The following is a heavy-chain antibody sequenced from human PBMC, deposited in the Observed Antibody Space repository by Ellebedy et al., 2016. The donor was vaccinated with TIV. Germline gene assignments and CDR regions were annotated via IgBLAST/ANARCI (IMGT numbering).Heavy chain of an antibody. CDR2: IGGSGSTI. Sequence: GESLKISCVDSGFTFSDYYMSWIRQAPGKGLEWVSYIGGSGSTIYYADSVKGRFTISRDNGKSSVYLQMNSLRAEDTAVYYCARAHSQTYYYDSSGLRDALDVWGQGTTVNVYS. CDR3: ARAHSQTYYYDSSGLRDALDV. J-gene: IGHJ6*02. D-gene: IGHD3-22*01. V-gene: IGHV3-11*01. CDR1: GFTFSDYY.